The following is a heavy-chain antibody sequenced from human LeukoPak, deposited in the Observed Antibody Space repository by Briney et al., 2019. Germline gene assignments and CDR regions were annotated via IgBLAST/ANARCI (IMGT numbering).Heavy chain of an antibody. D-gene: IGHD3-9*01. CDR1: GFTFSSYA. CDR3: AKEGPYYDILTGYFQDYYYYALDV. J-gene: IGHJ6*02. Sequence: RGSLRLSCAASGFTFSSYAMSWVRQAPGKGLEWVSAISGSGGSTYYADSVKGRFTISRDNSNNTLYLQMNSLRAEDTAVYYCAKEGPYYDILTGYFQDYYYYALDVWGQGTTVTVSS. V-gene: IGHV3-23*01. CDR2: ISGSGGST.